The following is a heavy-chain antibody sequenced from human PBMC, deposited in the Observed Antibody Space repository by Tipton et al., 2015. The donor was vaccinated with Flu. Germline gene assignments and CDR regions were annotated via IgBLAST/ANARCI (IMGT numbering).Heavy chain of an antibody. V-gene: IGHV4-38-2*01. Sequence: TLSLTCSVSGDSVSSVYYWGWIRQPPGQGLEWIASIHRSGSAYYNPSFQSRVTMSVDTSKNQISLNLRSVTATDTAVYYCARRDFSNYVSEPRNWFNPWGRGTLVTVSS. CDR1: GDSVSSVYY. CDR2: IHRSGSA. D-gene: IGHD4-11*01. CDR3: ARRDFSNYVSEPRNWFNP. J-gene: IGHJ5*02.